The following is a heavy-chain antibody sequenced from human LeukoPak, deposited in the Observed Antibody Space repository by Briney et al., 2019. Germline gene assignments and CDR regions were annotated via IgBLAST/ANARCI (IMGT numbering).Heavy chain of an antibody. CDR3: ARVASYYFWSGYYHFDY. CDR1: GGSISSYY. D-gene: IGHD3-3*01. V-gene: IGHV4-59*01. Sequence: SETLSLTCTVSGGSISSYYWSWIRQPPGKGLEWIGYIYYSGSTNYSPSLKSRVTISVDTSKNQFSLKLSSVTAADTAVYYCARVASYYFWSGYYHFDYWGQGTLVTVSS. CDR2: IYYSGST. J-gene: IGHJ4*02.